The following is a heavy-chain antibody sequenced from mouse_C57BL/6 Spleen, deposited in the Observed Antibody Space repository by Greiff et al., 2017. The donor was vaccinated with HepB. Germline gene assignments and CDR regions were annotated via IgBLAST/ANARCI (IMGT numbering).Heavy chain of an antibody. J-gene: IGHJ4*01. Sequence: QVQLKQPGTELVKPGASVKLSCKASGYTFTSYWMHWVKQRPGQGLEWIGNINPSNGGTNYNEKFKSKATLTVDKSSSTAYMQLSSLTSEDSAVYYCARCTTVVATPYAMDYWGQGTSVTVSS. CDR2: INPSNGGT. CDR1: GYTFTSYW. CDR3: ARCTTVVATPYAMDY. V-gene: IGHV1-53*01. D-gene: IGHD1-1*01.